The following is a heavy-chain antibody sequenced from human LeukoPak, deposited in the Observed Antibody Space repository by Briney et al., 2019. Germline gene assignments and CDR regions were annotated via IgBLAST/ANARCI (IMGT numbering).Heavy chain of an antibody. CDR3: ARGRRTGYSYGHQGFDY. D-gene: IGHD5-18*01. V-gene: IGHV3-48*03. Sequence: GGSLRLSCAASGFTLSSYEISWVRQAPGKGLEWVSYISSSGSTIYYADSVKGRFTISRDNAKNSLYLQMNSLRAEDTAVYYCARGRRTGYSYGHQGFDYWGQGTLVTVSS. J-gene: IGHJ4*02. CDR1: GFTLSSYE. CDR2: ISSSGSTI.